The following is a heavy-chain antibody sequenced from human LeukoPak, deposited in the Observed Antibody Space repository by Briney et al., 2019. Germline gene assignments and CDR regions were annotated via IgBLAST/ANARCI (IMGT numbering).Heavy chain of an antibody. Sequence: PGGSLRLSCTASGYTFTSYGMHWVRQAPGKGLEWMGFINPNSSSTNYAQTFQGRFTITRDTSISTAYMELSSLRSDDTAVYYCARDGGGYCSSTSCEDAFDIWGQGTMVTVSS. CDR1: GYTFTSYG. D-gene: IGHD2-2*01. CDR3: ARDGGGYCSSTSCEDAFDI. V-gene: IGHV1-2*02. CDR2: INPNSSST. J-gene: IGHJ3*02.